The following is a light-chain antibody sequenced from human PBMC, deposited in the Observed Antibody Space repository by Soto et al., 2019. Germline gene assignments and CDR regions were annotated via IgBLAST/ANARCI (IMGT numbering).Light chain of an antibody. J-gene: IGLJ2*01. CDR2: SNN. CDR3: AAWDVRLNVF. V-gene: IGLV1-44*01. Sequence: QSVLTQPPSASGTPGQRVIISCSGSSSNIGSNTVTWYQQFPGAAPKVLIYSNNQRPSGVPDRFSGSKSGTSASLAISGLQSEDEADYYCAAWDVRLNVFFGGGTKVTVL. CDR1: SSNIGSNT.